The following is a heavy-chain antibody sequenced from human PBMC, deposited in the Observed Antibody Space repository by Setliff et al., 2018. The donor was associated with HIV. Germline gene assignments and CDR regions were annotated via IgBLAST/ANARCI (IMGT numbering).Heavy chain of an antibody. D-gene: IGHD6-19*01. CDR1: GDSIRTGAYY. CDR3: ARGGTVSADFDS. J-gene: IGHJ4*02. Sequence: SETLSLTCVVSGDSIRTGAYYWGWIRQPPGKSLQYIGSIYYSGSAFYNPSLKSRVSMSIDTSKNQFSLRLNSVTTADTAVYFCARGGTVSADFDSWGQGTLVTVS. CDR2: IYYSGSA. V-gene: IGHV4-39*07.